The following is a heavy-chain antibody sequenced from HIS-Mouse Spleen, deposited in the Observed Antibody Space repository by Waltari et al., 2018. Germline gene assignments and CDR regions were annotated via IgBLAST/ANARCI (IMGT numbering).Heavy chain of an antibody. V-gene: IGHV3-33*01. Sequence: QVQLVESGGGVVQPGRSLRLSCAASGFTFSSYGMHWVRQAPGKGLEWVAVIWYDGSNKYYADSVKGRFTISRDNSKNTLYLQMNSLRAEDTAVYYCARDREAARFSHWYFDLWGRGTLVTVSS. CDR3: ARDREAARFSHWYFDL. CDR1: GFTFSSYG. J-gene: IGHJ2*01. D-gene: IGHD6-6*01. CDR2: IWYDGSNK.